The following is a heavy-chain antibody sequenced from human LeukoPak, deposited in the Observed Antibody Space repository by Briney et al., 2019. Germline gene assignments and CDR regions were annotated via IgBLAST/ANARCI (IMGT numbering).Heavy chain of an antibody. J-gene: IGHJ4*02. CDR3: ARGGAGLWFGGV. CDR2: IYYSGST. CDR1: GGSISSYY. V-gene: IGHV4-59*01. Sequence: SETLSLTCTVSGGSISSYYWSWIRQPPGKGLEWIGYIYYSGSTNYNPSLKSRVTISVDTSKNQFSLKLSSVTAADTAVYYCARGGAGLWFGGVWGQGTLVTVSS. D-gene: IGHD3-10*01.